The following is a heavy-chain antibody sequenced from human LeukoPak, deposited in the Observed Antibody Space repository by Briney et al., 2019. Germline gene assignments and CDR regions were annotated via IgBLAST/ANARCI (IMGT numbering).Heavy chain of an antibody. CDR3: ARDSDWAFDN. V-gene: IGHV3-66*01. J-gene: IGHJ4*02. Sequence: PGGSLRLSCAASGFTVSSNYMSWVRQAPGKGLEWVSAISGSGGSTYYADSVKGRFTISRDNAKNVLYLQMNRLRGGDTAVYFCARDSDWAFDNWGQGTLVTVSS. CDR1: GFTVSSNY. D-gene: IGHD2-21*02. CDR2: ISGSGGST.